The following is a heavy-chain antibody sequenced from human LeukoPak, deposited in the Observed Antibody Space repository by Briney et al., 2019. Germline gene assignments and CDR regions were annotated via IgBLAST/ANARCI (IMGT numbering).Heavy chain of an antibody. CDR2: IKQDGSEK. CDR3: ARDYYYGSGRLGYMDV. J-gene: IGHJ6*03. D-gene: IGHD3-10*01. V-gene: IGHV3-7*01. CDR1: GFTFSSYW. Sequence: WGSLRLSCAASGFTFSSYWMSWVRQAPGKGLEWVANIKQDGSEKYYVDSVKGRFTISRDNAKNSLYLQMNSLRAEDTAVYYCARDYYYGSGRLGYMDVWAKRQWSPSP.